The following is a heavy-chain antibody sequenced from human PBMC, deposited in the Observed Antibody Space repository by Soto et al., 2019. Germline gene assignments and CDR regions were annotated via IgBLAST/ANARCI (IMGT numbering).Heavy chain of an antibody. CDR1: GFTFSSYS. D-gene: IGHD6-19*01. CDR2: ISSSSSYI. Sequence: EVQLVESGGGLVKPGGSLRLSCAASGFTFSSYSMNWVRQAPGKGLEWVSSISSSSSYIYYADSVKGRFTISRENAKNSLYLQMNSLRAEDTAVYYCARDYIAVAGTEYYGMDVWGQGTTVTVSS. V-gene: IGHV3-21*01. J-gene: IGHJ6*02. CDR3: ARDYIAVAGTEYYGMDV.